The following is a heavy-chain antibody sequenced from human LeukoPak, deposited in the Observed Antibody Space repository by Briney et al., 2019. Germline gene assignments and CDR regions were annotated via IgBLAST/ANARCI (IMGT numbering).Heavy chain of an antibody. D-gene: IGHD2-15*01. CDR2: ISGDGGST. CDR1: GFTFDDYT. Sequence: GGSLRLSCAAFGFTFDDYTMHWVRQAPGKGLEWVSLISGDGGSTYYADSVKGRFTISRDNSKNSLYLQMNSLRTEDTALYYCAKVPRYCSGGSCYSGIFDYWGQGTLVTVSS. CDR3: AKVPRYCSGGSCYSGIFDY. J-gene: IGHJ4*02. V-gene: IGHV3-43*02.